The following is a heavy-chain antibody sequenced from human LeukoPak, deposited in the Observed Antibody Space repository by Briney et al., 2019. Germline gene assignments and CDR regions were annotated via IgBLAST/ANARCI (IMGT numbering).Heavy chain of an antibody. Sequence: SETLSLTCTVSGGSISSYYWSWIRQPPGKGLEWIGQVNYSGSTNKNPSLMSRLTISADTSKNQFSVTLSSVTAADTAVYYCARLTVFGDWYYFDYWGQGTLVTVSS. CDR1: GGSISSYY. V-gene: IGHV4-59*01. CDR2: VNYSGST. D-gene: IGHD3-3*01. CDR3: ARLTVFGDWYYFDY. J-gene: IGHJ4*02.